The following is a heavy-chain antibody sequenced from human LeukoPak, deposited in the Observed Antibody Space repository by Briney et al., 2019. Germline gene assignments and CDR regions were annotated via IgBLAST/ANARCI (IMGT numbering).Heavy chain of an antibody. CDR3: GRDPNGDYVGAFDM. Sequence: PGGSLRLSCAASGFTFSSYSMNWVRQAPGKGLEWVSSISSSSSYIYYADSVKGRFTISRDNAKNSLYLQMNSLRVEDTAVYYCGRDPNGDYVGAFDMWGQGTVVTVSS. CDR2: ISSSSSYI. J-gene: IGHJ3*02. V-gene: IGHV3-21*04. D-gene: IGHD4-17*01. CDR1: GFTFSSYS.